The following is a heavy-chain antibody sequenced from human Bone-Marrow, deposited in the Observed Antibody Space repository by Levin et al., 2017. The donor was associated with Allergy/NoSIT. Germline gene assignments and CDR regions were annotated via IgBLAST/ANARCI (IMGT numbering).Heavy chain of an antibody. Sequence: PGGSLRLSCAASGFTFSSYGMHWVRQAPGKGLEWVAVISYDGSNKYYADSVKGRFTISRDNSKNTLYLQMNSLRAEDTAVYYCAKGAKYSSSSGRSYFDYWGQGTLVTVSS. D-gene: IGHD6-6*01. CDR1: GFTFSSYG. CDR3: AKGAKYSSSSGRSYFDY. CDR2: ISYDGSNK. J-gene: IGHJ4*02. V-gene: IGHV3-30*18.